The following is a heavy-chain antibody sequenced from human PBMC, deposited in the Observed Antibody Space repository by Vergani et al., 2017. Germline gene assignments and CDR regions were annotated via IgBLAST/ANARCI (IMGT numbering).Heavy chain of an antibody. CDR3: ARVLRPTRPLQFWSEGPAQLSY. V-gene: IGHV1-8*01. CDR2: MNPNSGNT. D-gene: IGHD4-11*01. Sequence: QVQLVQSGAEVKKPGASVKVSCKASGYTFTSYDINWVRQATGQGLEWMGWMNPNSGNTGYAQKFQGRVTMTRNTSTSTAYMELSSLRSEDAAVYYCARVLRPTRPLQFWSEGPAQLSYWGQGTLVTVSS. J-gene: IGHJ4*02. CDR1: GYTFTSYD.